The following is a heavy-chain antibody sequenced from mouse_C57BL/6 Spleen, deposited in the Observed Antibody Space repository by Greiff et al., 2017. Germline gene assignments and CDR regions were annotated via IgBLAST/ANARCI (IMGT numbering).Heavy chain of an antibody. J-gene: IGHJ2*01. CDR3: ARYLPYYGNSDY. CDR1: GFTFTDYY. V-gene: IGHV7-3*01. CDR2: IRNKANGYTT. Sequence: EVKLMESGGGLVQPGGSLSLSCAASGFTFTDYYMSWVRQPPGKALEWLGFIRNKANGYTTEYSASVKGRFTISRDNSQSILYLQMNALRAEDSATYYCARYLPYYGNSDYWGQGTTLTVSS. D-gene: IGHD2-10*01.